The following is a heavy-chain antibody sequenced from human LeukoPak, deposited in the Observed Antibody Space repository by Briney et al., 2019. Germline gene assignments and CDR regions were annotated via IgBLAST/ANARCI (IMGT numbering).Heavy chain of an antibody. CDR1: GFTFSSYA. D-gene: IGHD4-17*01. CDR3: AKLDYGDYVLGY. J-gene: IGHJ4*02. V-gene: IGHV3-23*01. Sequence: PGGSLRLSCAASGFTFSSYAMSWVRQAPGKGLEWVSAISGSGGSTYYADSVKGRFTISGDNSKNTLYLQMNSLRAEDTAVYYCAKLDYGDYVLGYWGQGTLVTVSS. CDR2: ISGSGGST.